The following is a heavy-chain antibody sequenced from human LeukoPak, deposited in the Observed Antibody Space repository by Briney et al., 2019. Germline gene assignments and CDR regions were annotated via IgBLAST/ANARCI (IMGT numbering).Heavy chain of an antibody. Sequence: GGSLRLSCAASGFTISSNYISWVRQAPGQGLEWVSVIYSGGSTFYADSVKGRFTISRDNSKNTLYLQMNSLRAEDTAVYYCARHDGSGSYFFDFWGQGTLVTVSS. CDR1: GFTISSNY. D-gene: IGHD1-26*01. V-gene: IGHV3-66*04. CDR2: IYSGGST. CDR3: ARHDGSGSYFFDF. J-gene: IGHJ4*02.